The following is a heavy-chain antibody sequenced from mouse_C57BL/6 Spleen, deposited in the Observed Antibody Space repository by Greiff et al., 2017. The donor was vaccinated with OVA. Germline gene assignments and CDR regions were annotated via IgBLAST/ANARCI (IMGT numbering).Heavy chain of an antibody. CDR3: ARGRTYILWPVGIAY. J-gene: IGHJ3*01. CDR1: GYTFTSYW. Sequence: VQLQQPGTELVKPGASVKLSCKASGYTFTSYWMHWVKQRPGQGLEWIGNINPSNGGTNYNEKFKSKATLTVDKSSSTAYMQLSSLTSEDSAVYYCARGRTYILWPVGIAYWGQGTLVTVSA. CDR2: INPSNGGT. D-gene: IGHD1-1*02. V-gene: IGHV1-53*01.